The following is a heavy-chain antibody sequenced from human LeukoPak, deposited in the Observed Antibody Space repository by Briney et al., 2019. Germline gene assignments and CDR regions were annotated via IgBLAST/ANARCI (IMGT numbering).Heavy chain of an antibody. CDR1: GFTFSSYE. CDR3: AELGITMIGGV. J-gene: IGHJ6*04. Sequence: GGSLRLSCAASGFTFSSYEMNWVRQAPGKGLECVSDISSSGSTIYYADSVKGRFTISRDNAKNSLYLQMNSLRAEDTAVYYCAELGITMIGGVWGKGTTVTISS. CDR2: ISSSGSTI. V-gene: IGHV3-48*03. D-gene: IGHD3-10*02.